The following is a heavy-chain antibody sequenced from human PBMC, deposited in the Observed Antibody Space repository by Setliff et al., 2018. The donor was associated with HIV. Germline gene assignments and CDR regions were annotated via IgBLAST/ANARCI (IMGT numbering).Heavy chain of an antibody. D-gene: IGHD3-9*01. J-gene: IGHJ3*02. CDR3: ARMAPHHISWTGPQADDPVDI. CDR2: INCKSGDT. Sequence: ASVKVSCKTSGYTFTDHYIHWVRQAPGQGLECMGWINCKSGDTKYAQKFQGRVTMARDTSINTIYMELSTLRSDDTAVFYCARMAPHHISWTGPQADDPVDIWGQGTMVTV. V-gene: IGHV1-2*02. CDR1: GYTFTDHY.